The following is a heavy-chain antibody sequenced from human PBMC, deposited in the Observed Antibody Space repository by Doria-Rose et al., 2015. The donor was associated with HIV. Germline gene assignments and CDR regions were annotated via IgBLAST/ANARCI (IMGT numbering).Heavy chain of an antibody. D-gene: IGHD6-13*01. CDR2: IFSDDER. CDR3: ARIRSSRWYHKYYFDF. J-gene: IGHJ4*02. Sequence: SGPVLVKPTETLTLTCTVSGVSLSSPGMGVSWIRQPPGKALEWLANIFSDDERSYKTSLQSRLTISRGTVKSQVFLTMTDMYPVDTATYYCARIRSSRWYHKYYFDFWGQGTLVIVSA. CDR1: GVSLSSPGMG. V-gene: IGHV2-26*01.